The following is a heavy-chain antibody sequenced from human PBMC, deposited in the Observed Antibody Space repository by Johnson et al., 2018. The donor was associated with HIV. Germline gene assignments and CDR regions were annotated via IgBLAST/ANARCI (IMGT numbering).Heavy chain of an antibody. CDR3: AKSGPLVLVVYAPDVFDV. V-gene: IGHV3-66*02. CDR1: GFTVSSNY. CDR2: IYPGGTT. D-gene: IGHD2-8*02. J-gene: IGHJ3*01. Sequence: VQLVESGGGVVQPGRSLRLSCVVSGFTVSSNYMSWVRQAPGKGLEWVSVIYPGGTTVPAASVHGRFTIPRDNSKNTLHLQMSSLRAEDTAGYYCAKSGPLVLVVYAPDVFDVGGQGTMVTVSS.